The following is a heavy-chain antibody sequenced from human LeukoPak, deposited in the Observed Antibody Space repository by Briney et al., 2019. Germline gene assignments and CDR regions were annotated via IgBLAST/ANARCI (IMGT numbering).Heavy chain of an antibody. CDR2: IKSKTDGGTT. D-gene: IGHD5-18*01. CDR1: GFTFSNYA. J-gene: IGHJ4*02. CDR3: TTDVDTANDY. Sequence: PGASLRLSCTASGFTFSNYAMNWVRQAPGKGLEWVGRIKSKTDGGTTDYATPVKGRFTISRDDSENTLYLQMNSLKTEDTAVYYCTTDVDTANDYWGQGTLVTVSS. V-gene: IGHV3-15*01.